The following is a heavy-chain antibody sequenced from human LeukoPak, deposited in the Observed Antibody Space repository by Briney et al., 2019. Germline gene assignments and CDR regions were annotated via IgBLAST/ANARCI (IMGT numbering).Heavy chain of an antibody. CDR2: INPSGGST. J-gene: IGHJ4*02. CDR3: ARGGLRYCSGGSCSEELVY. D-gene: IGHD2-15*01. Sequence: PVASVKVSCKASGYTFTSYYMHWVRQAPGQGLEWMGIINPSGGSTSYAQKFQGRVTMTWDTSTSTVYMELSSLRSEDTAVYYCARGGLRYCSGGSCSEELVYWGQGTLVTVSS. V-gene: IGHV1-46*01. CDR1: GYTFTSYY.